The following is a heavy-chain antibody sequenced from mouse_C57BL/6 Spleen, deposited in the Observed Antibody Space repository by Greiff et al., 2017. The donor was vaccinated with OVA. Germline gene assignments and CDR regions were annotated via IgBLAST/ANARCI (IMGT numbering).Heavy chain of an antibody. J-gene: IGHJ1*03. CDR1: GYTFTSYG. V-gene: IGHV1-81*01. Sequence: VQLQQSGAELARPGASVKLSCKASGYTFTSYGISWVKQRTGQGLEWIGEIYPRSGNTYYNEKFKGKATLTADKSSSTAYMELRSLTSEDSAVYFCANMGLRPLDFDGWGTGTTVTVSS. CDR3: ANMGLRPLDFDG. CDR2: IYPRSGNT. D-gene: IGHD2-2*01.